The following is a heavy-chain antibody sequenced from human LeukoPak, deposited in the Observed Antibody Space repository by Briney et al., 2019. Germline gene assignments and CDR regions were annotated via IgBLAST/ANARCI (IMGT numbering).Heavy chain of an antibody. J-gene: IGHJ6*03. D-gene: IGHD4-17*01. V-gene: IGHV4-61*05. CDR3: ARRRGGDYGMYYYYYMDV. CDR1: GGSISSSSYF. CDR2: IYYSGST. Sequence: SETLSLTCTVSGGSISSSSYFWGWIRQPPGKGLEWIGYIYYSGSTNYNPSLKSRVTISVDTSKNQFSLKLSSVTAADTAVYYCARRRGGDYGMYYYYYMDVWGKGTTVTVSS.